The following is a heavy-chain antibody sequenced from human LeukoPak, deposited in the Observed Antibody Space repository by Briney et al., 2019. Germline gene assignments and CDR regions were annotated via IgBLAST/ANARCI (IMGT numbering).Heavy chain of an antibody. J-gene: IGHJ5*02. CDR1: GGSIRSYY. V-gene: IGHV4-59*01. CDR2: IHYSGST. CDR3: ARVLTTQTTNWFDP. Sequence: SETLSLTCNVSGGSIRSYYWSWIRQPPGKGLEWIGYIHYSGSTNYNPSIKSRVTISVDTSRTQFSLRLTSVAAADTAMYYCARVLTTQTTNWFDPWGQGTLVTVSS. D-gene: IGHD4-11*01.